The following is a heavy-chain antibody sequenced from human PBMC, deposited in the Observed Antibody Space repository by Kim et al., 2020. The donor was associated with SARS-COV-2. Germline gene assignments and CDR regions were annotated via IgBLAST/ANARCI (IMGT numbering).Heavy chain of an antibody. D-gene: IGHD6-13*01. CDR1: GGSLSTYY. CDR2: IYSSGST. Sequence: SETLSLTCTVSGGSLSTYYRGWIRQAPGKGLEWIGYIYSSGSTNYNPSLKSRLTITVDTTKNQFFLRLNSVTAADSAIYYCARDSGLAEGVAFDFWGQGALVTVSS. V-gene: IGHV4-59*01. CDR3: ARDSGLAEGVAFDF. J-gene: IGHJ4*02.